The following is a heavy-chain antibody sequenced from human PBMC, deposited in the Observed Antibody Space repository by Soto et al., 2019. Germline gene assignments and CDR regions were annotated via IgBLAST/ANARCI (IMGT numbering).Heavy chain of an antibody. CDR1: GGSISSGGYY. Sequence: SETLSLTCTVSGGSISSGGYYWSWIRQHPGKGLEWIGYIYYSGSTYYNPSLKSRVTISVDTSKNQFSLKLSSVTAADTAVYYCARGGLGFWFDPWGQGTLVTVSS. CDR3: ARGGLGFWFDP. J-gene: IGHJ5*02. V-gene: IGHV4-31*03. CDR2: IYYSGST. D-gene: IGHD1-26*01.